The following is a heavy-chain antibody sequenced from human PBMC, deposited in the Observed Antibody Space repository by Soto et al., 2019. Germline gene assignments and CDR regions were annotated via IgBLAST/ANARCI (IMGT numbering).Heavy chain of an antibody. Sequence: GASVKVSCKASGGTFSSYAISWVRQAPGQGLEWMGGIIPIFGTANYAQKFQGRVTITADKSTSTAYMELSSLRSEDTAVYYCARDRSFRGGYCSSTSCRYYYYYGMDVWGQGTTVTVSS. V-gene: IGHV1-69*06. CDR1: GGTFSSYA. D-gene: IGHD2-2*01. CDR2: IIPIFGTA. CDR3: ARDRSFRGGYCSSTSCRYYYYYGMDV. J-gene: IGHJ6*02.